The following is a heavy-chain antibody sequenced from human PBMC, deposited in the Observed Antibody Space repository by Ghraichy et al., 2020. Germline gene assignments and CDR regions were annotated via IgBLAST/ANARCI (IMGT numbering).Heavy chain of an antibody. CDR2: INHSGST. CDR1: GGSFSGYY. J-gene: IGHJ3*02. V-gene: IGHV4-34*01. D-gene: IGHD6-19*01. CDR3: ARSGSVAGTPDAFDI. Sequence: SETLSLTCAVYGGSFSGYYWSWIRQPPGKGLEWIGEINHSGSTNYNPSLKSRVTISVDTSKNQFSLKLSSVTAADTAVYYCARSGSVAGTPDAFDIWGQGTMVTVSS.